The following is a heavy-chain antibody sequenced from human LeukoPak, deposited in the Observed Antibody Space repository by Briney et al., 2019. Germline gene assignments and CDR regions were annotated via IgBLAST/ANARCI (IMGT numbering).Heavy chain of an antibody. D-gene: IGHD3-3*01. CDR3: ATGEGTTRFDWFDP. J-gene: IGHJ5*02. V-gene: IGHV3-38*03. CDR1: GFTVSSNE. CDR2: ISGGST. Sequence: GGSLRLSCAASGFTVSSNEMSWVRQAPGKGLEWVSSISGGSTYYADSRKGRFTISRDNSKNTLYLQMNSLRAEDTAVYYCATGEGTTRFDWFDPWGQGTLVTVSS.